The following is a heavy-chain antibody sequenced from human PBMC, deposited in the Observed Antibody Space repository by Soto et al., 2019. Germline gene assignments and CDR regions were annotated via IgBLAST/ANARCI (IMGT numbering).Heavy chain of an antibody. J-gene: IGHJ4*02. Sequence: QVQLVQSGAEVKRPGSSVKVSCKASGDTFNFYSINWLRQAPGLGLEWLGRVNPILSLSNYAKRFQGRVTMTADKSTSTAHMILNSLKSEDTAIYYCATSYGSGYRAFDYWGQAALVTVSS. CDR1: GDTFNFYS. V-gene: IGHV1-69*02. D-gene: IGHD3-10*01. CDR3: ATSYGSGYRAFDY. CDR2: VNPILSLS.